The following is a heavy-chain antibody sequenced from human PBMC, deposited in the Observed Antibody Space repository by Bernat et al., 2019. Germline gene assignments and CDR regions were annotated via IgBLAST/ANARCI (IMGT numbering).Heavy chain of an antibody. CDR1: GFTFSTYA. CDR3: ARDRGYDSGGFDY. J-gene: IGHJ4*02. D-gene: IGHD3-22*01. Sequence: QVQLVKSGGGVVQPGRSQRLSCAASGFTFSTYAIHWVRQAPGKGLEWVSLILSDGNNKYYADSVKGRFSISRDNSRDTLFLQMNSLRPEDTAIYYCARDRGYDSGGFDYWGQGTLVTVSS. CDR2: ILSDGNNK. V-gene: IGHV3-30-3*01.